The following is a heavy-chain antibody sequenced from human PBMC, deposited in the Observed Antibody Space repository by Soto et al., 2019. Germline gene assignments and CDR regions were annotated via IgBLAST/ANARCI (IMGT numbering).Heavy chain of an antibody. V-gene: IGHV4-4*02. CDR2: IHHSGST. D-gene: IGHD3-22*01. CDR1: TGSISSSTS. J-gene: IGHJ6*02. Sequence: PSETLSLTCAVSTGSISSSTSWTWARQSPGKGLEWVVEIHHSGSTNYNRSFKSRVTMSIDKSKNQFSLKLTSVTAADTADYYCARTSYYDSSGYYNMDVWGQGTTVTVSS. CDR3: ARTSYYDSSGYYNMDV.